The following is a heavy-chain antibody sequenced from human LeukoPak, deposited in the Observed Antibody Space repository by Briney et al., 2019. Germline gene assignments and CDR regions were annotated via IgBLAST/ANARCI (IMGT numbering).Heavy chain of an antibody. CDR3: ARAVWTYCSSTSCHNFFEF. D-gene: IGHD2-2*02. J-gene: IGHJ4*02. CDR1: GYSISSGYY. Sequence: PSETLSLTCTVTGYSISSGYYWVCIRQPPGKELEGIGSIDHSGSTYYNPSLKSRVTISADTSKNQFSLKLSAVTAADTAVYYCARAVWTYCSSTSCHNFFEFWGQGTLVSVSS. V-gene: IGHV4-38-2*02. CDR2: IDHSGST.